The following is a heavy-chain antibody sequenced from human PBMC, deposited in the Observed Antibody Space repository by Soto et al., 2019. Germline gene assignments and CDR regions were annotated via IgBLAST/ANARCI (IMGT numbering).Heavy chain of an antibody. V-gene: IGHV1-8*02. J-gene: IGHJ4*02. CDR1: GYTFTSYG. Sequence: ASVKVSCKASGYTFTSYGISWVRQAPGQGLEWMGGINPIFGKTNYAQKFQGRVTMTRNTSISTAYMELSSLRSEDTAVYYCARGGGQNDYIWGSYRFYFDYWGQGTLVTVSS. CDR2: INPIFGKT. D-gene: IGHD3-16*02. CDR3: ARGGGQNDYIWGSYRFYFDY.